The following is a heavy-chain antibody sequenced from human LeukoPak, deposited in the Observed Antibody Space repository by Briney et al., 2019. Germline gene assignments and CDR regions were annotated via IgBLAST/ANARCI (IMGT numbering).Heavy chain of an antibody. Sequence: GGSLRLSCVASGFTFSSYEMNWVRQAPGKGLEWVSYISSSSSTIYYADSVKGRFTISRDNAKNSLYLQMNSLRDEDTAVYYCARETEYYGSGSYYIGYWGQGTLVTISS. CDR2: ISSSSSTI. D-gene: IGHD3-10*01. CDR1: GFTFSSYE. CDR3: ARETEYYGSGSYYIGY. J-gene: IGHJ4*02. V-gene: IGHV3-48*03.